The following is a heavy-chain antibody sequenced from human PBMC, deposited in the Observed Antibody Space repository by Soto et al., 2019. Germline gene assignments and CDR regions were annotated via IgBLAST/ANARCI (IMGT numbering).Heavy chain of an antibody. V-gene: IGHV3-21*01. D-gene: IGHD2-15*01. CDR3: ARDCSGGSCYPGMDV. CDR2: ISSSGYI. J-gene: IGHJ6*02. Sequence: PGGSLRLSCAASGFNFSSYTINWVRQAPGKRLEWLSSISSSGYIFSTDSVRGRFTISRDNAKNSVYLQINSLRAEDTAVYFCARDCSGGSCYPGMDVWGQGTRVTVSS. CDR1: GFNFSSYT.